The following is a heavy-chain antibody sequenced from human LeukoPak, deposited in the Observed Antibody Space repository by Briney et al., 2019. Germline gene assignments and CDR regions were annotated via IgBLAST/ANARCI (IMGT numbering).Heavy chain of an antibody. Sequence: ASVEVSCKASGYTFTSYYMHWVRQAPGQGLEWMGIINPSGGSTSYAQKFQGRVTMTRDTSTSTVYMELNSLRSEDTAVYYCALGDPRSWFDPWGQGTLVTVSS. CDR2: INPSGGST. CDR3: ALGDPRSWFDP. J-gene: IGHJ5*02. D-gene: IGHD4-17*01. V-gene: IGHV1-46*03. CDR1: GYTFTSYY.